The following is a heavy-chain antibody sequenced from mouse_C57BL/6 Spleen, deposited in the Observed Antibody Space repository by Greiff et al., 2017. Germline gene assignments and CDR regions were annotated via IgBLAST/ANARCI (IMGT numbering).Heavy chain of an antibody. V-gene: IGHV5-17*01. Sequence: EVTLMESGGGLVKPGGSLKLSCAASGFTFSDYGMHWVRQAPEKGLEWVAYISSGSSTIYYADTVKGRFTISRDNAKNTLFLQITSLRSEDTAMYYCARRNYEYGTWFAYWGQGTLVTVSA. CDR2: ISSGSSTI. CDR3: ARRNYEYGTWFAY. D-gene: IGHD2-4*01. CDR1: GFTFSDYG. J-gene: IGHJ3*01.